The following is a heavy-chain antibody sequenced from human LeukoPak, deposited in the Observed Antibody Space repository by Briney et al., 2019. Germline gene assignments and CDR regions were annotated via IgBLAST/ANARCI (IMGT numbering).Heavy chain of an antibody. J-gene: IGHJ3*02. CDR1: VGSISSGGYS. Sequence: PSQTLSLTCAVSVGSISSGGYSWSWIRQPPGKGLEWIGYIYHSGSTYYNPSLKSRVTISVDRSKNQFSLKLSSVTAADTAVYYCARGPVFDIWGQGTMVTVSS. CDR2: IYHSGST. CDR3: ARGPVFDI. V-gene: IGHV4-30-2*01.